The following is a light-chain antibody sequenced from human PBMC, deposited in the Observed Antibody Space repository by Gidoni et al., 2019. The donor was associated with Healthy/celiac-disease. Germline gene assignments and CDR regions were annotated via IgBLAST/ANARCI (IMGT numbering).Light chain of an antibody. CDR3: QQSYRTPRT. Sequence: DIQMTQSPSSLSASVGDRVTITCLASQSISSYLNWYQQKPGKAPKLLLYAASSLQSGVPSRFSGSGSGTDFTLTISILQPDDFTTYYCQQSYRTPRTFXQXTKVEIK. CDR1: QSISSY. V-gene: IGKV1-39*01. J-gene: IGKJ1*01. CDR2: AAS.